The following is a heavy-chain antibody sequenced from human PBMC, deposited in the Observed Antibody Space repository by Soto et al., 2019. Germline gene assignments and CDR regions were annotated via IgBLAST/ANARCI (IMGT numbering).Heavy chain of an antibody. CDR2: ISAYNGNT. D-gene: IGHD3-3*01. J-gene: IGHJ4*02. Sequence: ASVKVSCKASGYTFTSYGISWVRQAPGQGLEWMGWISAYNGNTNYAQKLQGRVTMTTDTSTSTAYMELRSLRSDDTAVYYCARGPGMYYDFWSGYSTHFDYWGQGTLVTVSS. V-gene: IGHV1-18*01. CDR3: ARGPGMYYDFWSGYSTHFDY. CDR1: GYTFTSYG.